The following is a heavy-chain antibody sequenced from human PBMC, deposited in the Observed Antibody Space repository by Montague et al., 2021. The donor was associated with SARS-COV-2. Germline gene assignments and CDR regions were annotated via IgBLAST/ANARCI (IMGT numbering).Heavy chain of an antibody. CDR1: GASISSHEW. CDR3: ARVCPSAWRQSDC. CDR2: IHRDGTT. Sequence: SETLSLTCDVSGASISSHEWWSWVRQPPGKVLGWLGEIHRDGTTNYNSSIQSRATMSVDKSNNQLSLRLSSVAAAETAVYYCARVCPSAWRQSDCWGQGILVTVSS. V-gene: IGHV4-4*02. D-gene: IGHD6-19*01. J-gene: IGHJ4*02.